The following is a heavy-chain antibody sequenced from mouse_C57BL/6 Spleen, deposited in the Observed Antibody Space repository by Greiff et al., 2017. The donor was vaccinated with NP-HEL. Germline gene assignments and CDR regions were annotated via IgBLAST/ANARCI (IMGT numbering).Heavy chain of an antibody. CDR3: ARSTTVVATGFDY. V-gene: IGHV1-7*01. CDR1: GYTFTSYW. J-gene: IGHJ2*01. Sequence: QVHVKQSGAELAKPGASVKLSCKASGYTFTSYWMHWVKQRPGQGLEWIGYINPSSGYTKYNQKFKDKATLTADKSSSTAYMQLSSLTYEDSAVYYCARSTTVVATGFDYWGQGTTLTVSS. CDR2: INPSSGYT. D-gene: IGHD1-1*01.